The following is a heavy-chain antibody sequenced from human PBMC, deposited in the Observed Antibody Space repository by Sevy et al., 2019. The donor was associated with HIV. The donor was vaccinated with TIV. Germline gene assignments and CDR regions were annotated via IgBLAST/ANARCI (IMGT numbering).Heavy chain of an antibody. Sequence: GGSLRLSCAASGFTFSDYYMSWIRQAPGKGLEWISYISSGTTYTNDADSVKGRFTISRDNAKNSLYLQMNSLRAEDTDVYYCARDRRNYGGQYFDFWGQGTLVTVSS. D-gene: IGHD4-17*01. J-gene: IGHJ4*02. V-gene: IGHV3-11*06. CDR1: GFTFSDYY. CDR3: ARDRRNYGGQYFDF. CDR2: ISSGTTYT.